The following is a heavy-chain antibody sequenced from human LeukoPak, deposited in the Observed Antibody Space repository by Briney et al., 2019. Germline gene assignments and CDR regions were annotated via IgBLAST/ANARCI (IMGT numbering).Heavy chain of an antibody. J-gene: IGHJ6*03. D-gene: IGHD2-2*01. Sequence: PGGSLRLSCAASGFTFSSYGMHWVRQAPGKGLEWVAVIWYDGSNKYYADSVKGRFTISRDNSKNTLYLQMNSLRAEDTAVYYCAKDPEPSSLYYYYMDVWGKGTTVTVSS. CDR1: GFTFSSYG. CDR2: IWYDGSNK. CDR3: AKDPEPSSLYYYYMDV. V-gene: IGHV3-33*06.